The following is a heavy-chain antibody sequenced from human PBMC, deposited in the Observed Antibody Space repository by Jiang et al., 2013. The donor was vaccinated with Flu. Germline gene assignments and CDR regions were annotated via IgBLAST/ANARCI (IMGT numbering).Heavy chain of an antibody. CDR3: TTRMVRGVIMFDY. CDR1: GYTFTGYY. Sequence: KVSCKASGYTFTGYYMHWVRQAPGQGLEWMGWINPNSGGTNYAQKFQGRVTMTRDTSISTAYMELSRLRSDDTAVYYCTTRMVRGVIMFDYWGQGTLVTVSS. J-gene: IGHJ4*02. D-gene: IGHD3-10*01. V-gene: IGHV1-2*02. CDR2: INPNSGGT.